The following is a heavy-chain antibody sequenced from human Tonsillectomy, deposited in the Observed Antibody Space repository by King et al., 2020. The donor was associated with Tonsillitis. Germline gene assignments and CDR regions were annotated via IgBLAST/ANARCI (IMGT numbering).Heavy chain of an antibody. D-gene: IGHD2-15*01. Sequence: VQLQESGPGLVKPSQTLSLTCTVSGGSISGGTYYWSWLRQPPGKGLEWIGYIYNSENTYYNPSLKRQLTISLDTSKNQFSLKLSFVPAADTAVYYCGRYEGGVFDPWGQGTLVTVSS. CDR1: GGSISGGTYY. J-gene: IGHJ5*02. CDR3: GRYEGGVFDP. V-gene: IGHV4-31*01. CDR2: IYNSENT.